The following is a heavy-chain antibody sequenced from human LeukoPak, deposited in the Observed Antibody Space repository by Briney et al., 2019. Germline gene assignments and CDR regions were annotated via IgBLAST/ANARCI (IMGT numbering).Heavy chain of an antibody. CDR1: GGSFSGYY. D-gene: IGHD4-17*01. V-gene: IGHV4-34*01. CDR3: ARGTDYGDQKRRFDY. CDR2: INHSGST. Sequence: PSETLSLTCAVYGGSFSGYYWSWIRQPPGKGLEWIGEINHSGSTNYNPSLKSRVTISVDTSKNQFSLKLSSVTAADTAVYYCARGTDYGDQKRRFDYWGQGTLVTVSS. J-gene: IGHJ4*02.